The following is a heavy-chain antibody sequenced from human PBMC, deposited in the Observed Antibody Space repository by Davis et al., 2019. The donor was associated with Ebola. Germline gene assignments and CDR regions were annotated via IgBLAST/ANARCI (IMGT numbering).Heavy chain of an antibody. CDR1: GGSFSGYY. Sequence: SETLSLTCAVYGGSFSGYYWSWIRQPPGKGLEWIGEINHSGSTNYNPSLKSRVTISVDTSKNQFSLKLSSVTAADTAVYYCARFGYYRGYYGMDVWGQGTTVTVS. CDR3: ARFGYYRGYYGMDV. CDR2: INHSGST. J-gene: IGHJ6*02. D-gene: IGHD3-3*01. V-gene: IGHV4-34*01.